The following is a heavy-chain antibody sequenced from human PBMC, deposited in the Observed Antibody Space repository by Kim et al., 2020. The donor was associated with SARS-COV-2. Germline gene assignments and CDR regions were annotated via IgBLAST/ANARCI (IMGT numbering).Heavy chain of an antibody. CDR3: ARRGTMVRGVDY. V-gene: IGHV3-21*01. J-gene: IGHJ4*02. D-gene: IGHD3-10*01. Sequence: GGSLRLSCAASGFTFSSYSMNWVRQAPGKGLEWVSSISSGSSYIYYADSVKGRFTISRDNAKNSLYLQMNSLRAEDTAVYYCARRGTMVRGVDYWGQGTLVTVSS. CDR1: GFTFSSYS. CDR2: ISSGSSYI.